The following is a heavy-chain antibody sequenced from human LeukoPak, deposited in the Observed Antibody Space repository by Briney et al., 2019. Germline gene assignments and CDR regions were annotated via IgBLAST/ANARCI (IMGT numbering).Heavy chain of an antibody. CDR1: GFTFSNYA. J-gene: IGHJ4*02. Sequence: GGSLRLSCSASGFTFSNYAMNWVRQAPGKGLEYVSGIKSNGDGTHHADSVKGRFTISRDNSKDMLYLQMRSLRVEDTAVYYCVKTIVGATFDYWGQGTLVTVSS. D-gene: IGHD1-26*01. V-gene: IGHV3-64D*09. CDR2: IKSNGDGT. CDR3: VKTIVGATFDY.